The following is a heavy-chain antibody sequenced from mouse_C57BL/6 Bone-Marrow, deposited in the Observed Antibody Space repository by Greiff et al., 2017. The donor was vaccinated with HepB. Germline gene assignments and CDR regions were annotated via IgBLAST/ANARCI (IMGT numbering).Heavy chain of an antibody. J-gene: IGHJ4*01. D-gene: IGHD1-1*01. CDR3: AKSRITTVVADAMDY. CDR1: GYTFTSYW. V-gene: IGHV1-59*01. CDR2: IDPSDSYT. Sequence: QVQLQQPGAELVRPGTSVKLSCKASGYTFTSYWMHWVKQRPGQGLEWIGVIDPSDSYTNYNQKFKGKATLTVDTSSSTAYMQLSSLTSEDSAVYYCAKSRITTVVADAMDYWGQVTSVTVSS.